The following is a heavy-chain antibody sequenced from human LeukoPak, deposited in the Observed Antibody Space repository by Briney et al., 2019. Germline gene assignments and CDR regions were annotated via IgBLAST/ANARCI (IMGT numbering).Heavy chain of an antibody. J-gene: IGHJ4*02. D-gene: IGHD5-12*01. CDR3: ATARRGYSGYDPPPRDY. CDR2: FDPEDGET. Sequence: ASVKVSCKVSGYTLTELSMRWVRQAPGKGLEWMGGFDPEDGETIYAQKFQGRVTMTEDTSTDTAYMELSSLRSEDTAVYYCATARRGYSGYDPPPRDYWGQGTLVTVSS. CDR1: GYTLTELS. V-gene: IGHV1-24*01.